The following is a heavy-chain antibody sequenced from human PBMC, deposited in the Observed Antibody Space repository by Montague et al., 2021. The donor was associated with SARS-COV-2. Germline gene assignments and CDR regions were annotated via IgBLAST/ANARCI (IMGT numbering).Heavy chain of an antibody. CDR3: ASGIAATYYYYMDV. CDR1: GGSISSGSYY. D-gene: IGHD6-13*01. J-gene: IGHJ6*03. CDR2: IYTSGST. V-gene: IGHV4-61*02. Sequence: TLSLTCTVSGGSISSGSYYWSWIRQPAGKGLEWIGRIYTSGSTNYNPSLKSRVTISVDTSKNQFSLKLSSVTAADTAVYYCASGIAATYYYYMDVWGKGPTVTVS.